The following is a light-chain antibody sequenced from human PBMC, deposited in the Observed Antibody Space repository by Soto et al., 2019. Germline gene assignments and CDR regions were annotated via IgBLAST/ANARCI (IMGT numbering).Light chain of an antibody. V-gene: IGKV3-15*01. CDR3: QQYGGSPRT. CDR1: QSVRSN. Sequence: EIVMTQSPATMSVSPGERATLSCRASQSVRSNLAWYQQKPGQAPRLLIYGASTRATGIPARFSGSGSGTEFTLTVSSLQSEDFAVYYCQQYGGSPRTFGQGTKVEVK. J-gene: IGKJ1*01. CDR2: GAS.